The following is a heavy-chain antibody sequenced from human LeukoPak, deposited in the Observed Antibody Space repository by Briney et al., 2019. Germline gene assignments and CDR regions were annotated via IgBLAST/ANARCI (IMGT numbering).Heavy chain of an antibody. J-gene: IGHJ5*02. CDR2: INHSGST. CDR1: GGSFSGYY. D-gene: IGHD3-10*01. CDR3: ARGHPRYYYGSGSHNWFDP. Sequence: PSETLSLTCAVYGGSFSGYYWSWIRQPPGKGLEWIGEINHSGSTNYNPSLKSRVTISVDTSMNQFSLKLSSVTAADTAVYYCARGHPRYYYGSGSHNWFDPWGQGTLVTVSS. V-gene: IGHV4-34*01.